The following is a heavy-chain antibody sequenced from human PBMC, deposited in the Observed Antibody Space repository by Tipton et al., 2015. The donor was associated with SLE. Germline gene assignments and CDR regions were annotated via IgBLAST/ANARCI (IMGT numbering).Heavy chain of an antibody. J-gene: IGHJ5*02. CDR2: VYFDGST. CDR3: AKLVVNWFDP. Sequence: TLSLTCTVAADSFTHYHWSWIRQPPGKGLEWIGYVYFDGSTNYNPSLKSRVTISVDTSKNHFSLSLISVTAADTAVYYCAKLVVNWFDPWGQGTPVTVSS. V-gene: IGHV4-59*12. D-gene: IGHD2-15*01. CDR1: ADSFTHYH.